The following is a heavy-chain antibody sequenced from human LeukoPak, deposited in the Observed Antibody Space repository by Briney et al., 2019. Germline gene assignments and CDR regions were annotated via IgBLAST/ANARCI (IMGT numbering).Heavy chain of an antibody. V-gene: IGHV3-23*01. J-gene: IGHJ4*02. CDR1: GFTFSSYG. CDR2: TSGSGGSR. D-gene: IGHD2-15*01. Sequence: GGTLRLSCAASGFTFSSYGMNWVRRAPGKGLEWVSVTSGSGGSRDYADSVKGRFTISRDNSKNTLYLQMNSLRAEDTAVYYCAKGSLPVVAGSFSDYWGQGTLVTVSS. CDR3: AKGSLPVVAGSFSDY.